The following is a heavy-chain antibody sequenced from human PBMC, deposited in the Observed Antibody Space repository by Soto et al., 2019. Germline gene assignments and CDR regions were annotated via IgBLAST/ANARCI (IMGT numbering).Heavy chain of an antibody. CDR2: IYHSGST. V-gene: IGHV4-30-2*01. J-gene: IGHJ5*02. Sequence: QLQLQESGSGLVRPSQTLALTCAVSGGSISSGGYSWNWIRQPPGKGLEWIGYIYHSGSTLYNPSLKSRVTISVDTYKNQCSLKLSSVTAADTAVYYGARDQREGNWFDPWGKGTLVTVSS. CDR1: GGSISSGGYS. CDR3: ARDQREGNWFDP.